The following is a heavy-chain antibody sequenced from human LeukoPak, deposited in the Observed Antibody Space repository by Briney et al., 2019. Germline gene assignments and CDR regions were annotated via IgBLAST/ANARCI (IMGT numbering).Heavy chain of an antibody. J-gene: IGHJ4*02. CDR1: GYTFTSYY. CDR3: ARVGGSGYYRYYFDY. CDR2: INPSGGST. V-gene: IGHV1-46*01. D-gene: IGHD3-22*01. Sequence: ASVKVSCKASGYTFTSYYMHWVRQAPGQGLEWMGIINPSGGSTSYAQKFQGRVTMTRDTSTSTVYMELSSLRPEDTAVYYCARVGGSGYYRYYFDYWGQGTLVTVSS.